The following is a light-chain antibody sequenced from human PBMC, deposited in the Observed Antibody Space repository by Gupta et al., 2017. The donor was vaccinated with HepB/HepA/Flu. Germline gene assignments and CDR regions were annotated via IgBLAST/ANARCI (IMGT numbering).Light chain of an antibody. CDR1: QSVSSY. Sequence: DIEMTQSPATLSASPGETATLPGRASQSVSSYLAWYQQKPGQAPRLLIYGASTRATGIPDRFSGSGSGTEFTLTISSLQSEDLAVYYCQQYNNWPPFTFGQGTKLEIK. CDR3: QQYNNWPPFT. V-gene: IGKV3-15*01. CDR2: GAS. J-gene: IGKJ2*01.